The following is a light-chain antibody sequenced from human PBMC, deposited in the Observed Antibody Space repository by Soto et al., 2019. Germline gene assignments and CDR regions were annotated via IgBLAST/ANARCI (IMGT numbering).Light chain of an antibody. CDR3: QQYNSYS. J-gene: IGKJ1*01. CDR2: HAS. Sequence: DIQMTQSPSTLSGSLGDRVSIAWRASQSISGWLAWYQQKPGTAPKLLIYHASTSDSGGPSRFSGSGSGTEFTLTISSLQPDDFATYYXQQYNSYSXGQGTKVDI. V-gene: IGKV1-5*01. CDR1: QSISGW.